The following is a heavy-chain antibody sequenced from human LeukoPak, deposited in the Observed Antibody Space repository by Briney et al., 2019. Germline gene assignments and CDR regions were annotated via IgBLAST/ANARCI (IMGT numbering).Heavy chain of an antibody. CDR1: GFTFSSYS. D-gene: IGHD3-22*01. CDR2: ISSSSSTI. J-gene: IGHJ4*02. CDR3: AKGTYYYDSSGYLDY. Sequence: PGGSLRLSCAASGFTFSSYSMNWVRQAPGKGLEWVSYISSSSSTIYYADSVKGRFTISRDNAKNSLYLQMNSLRAEDMALYYCAKGTYYYDSSGYLDYWGQGTLVTVSS. V-gene: IGHV3-48*01.